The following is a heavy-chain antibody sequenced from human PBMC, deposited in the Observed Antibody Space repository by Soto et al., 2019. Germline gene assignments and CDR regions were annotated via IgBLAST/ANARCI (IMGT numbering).Heavy chain of an antibody. Sequence: QVQLVQSGAEMKKPGSSVKVSCQSSGGNFNTSAMNWVRQAPGQGPEWMGDISPMFGAANYAPKFQGRVTMSADESTGTSSLQWSSLTSEDTALYFCAREVPVHTPAVVYWCQGPLVTVSS. D-gene: IGHD3-10*01. CDR3: AREVPVHTPAVVY. CDR2: ISPMFGAA. J-gene: IGHJ4*02. CDR1: GGNFNTSA. V-gene: IGHV1-69*19.